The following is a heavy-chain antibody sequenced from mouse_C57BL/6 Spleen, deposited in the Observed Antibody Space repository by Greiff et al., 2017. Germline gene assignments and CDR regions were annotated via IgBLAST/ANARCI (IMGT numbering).Heavy chain of an antibody. V-gene: IGHV1-61*01. Sequence: QVQLQQPGAELVRPGSSVKLSCKASGYTFTSYWMDWVKQRPGRGLEWIGNIYPSDSETPYNQKFKDKATLTVDKSSSTAYMQLSSLTSEDSAVYYCARGYKDYWGQGTTLTVSS. CDR3: ARGYKDY. CDR1: GYTFTSYW. J-gene: IGHJ2*01. CDR2: IYPSDSET.